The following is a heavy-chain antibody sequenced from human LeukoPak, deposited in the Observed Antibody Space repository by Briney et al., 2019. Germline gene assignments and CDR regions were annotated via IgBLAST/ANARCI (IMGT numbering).Heavy chain of an antibody. J-gene: IGHJ5*02. D-gene: IGHD3-3*01. CDR3: ARGSGKRRYDFWSGYWVSWFDP. CDR2: IYYSGST. CDR1: GGSISSGGYY. Sequence: SETLSLTCTISGGSISSGGYYWSWIRQHPGKGLEWIGYIYYSGSTYYNPSLKSRVTISVDTSKNQFSLKLSSVTAADTAVYYCARGSGKRRYDFWSGYWVSWFDPWGQGTLVTVSS. V-gene: IGHV4-31*03.